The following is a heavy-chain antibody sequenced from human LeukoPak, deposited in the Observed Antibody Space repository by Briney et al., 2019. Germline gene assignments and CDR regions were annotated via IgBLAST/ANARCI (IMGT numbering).Heavy chain of an antibody. CDR1: GFTFSSYA. Sequence: GRSLRLSCAASGFTFSSYAMHWVRQAPGKGLEWVAVISYDGSNKYYADSVKGRFTISRDNSKNTLYLRMNSLRAEDTAVYYCARARGYSGYASLDYWGQGTLVTVSS. CDR2: ISYDGSNK. CDR3: ARARGYSGYASLDY. V-gene: IGHV3-30-3*01. J-gene: IGHJ4*02. D-gene: IGHD5-12*01.